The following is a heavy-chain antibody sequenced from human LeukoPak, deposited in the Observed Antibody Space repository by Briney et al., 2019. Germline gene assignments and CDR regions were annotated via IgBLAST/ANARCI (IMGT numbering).Heavy chain of an antibody. Sequence: ASVKVSCKASGYTFTDHYMHWVRQAPGQGLEWMGWMNSKSGGTNYAQKFQGRVTMTRDTSIRTAYMDLSSLTSDDTAVYYCARDPPDCRSSSCRWGGWIDPWGQGTLVTVSS. J-gene: IGHJ5*02. CDR3: ARDPPDCRSSSCRWGGWIDP. D-gene: IGHD2-2*01. V-gene: IGHV1-2*02. CDR1: GYTFTDHY. CDR2: MNSKSGGT.